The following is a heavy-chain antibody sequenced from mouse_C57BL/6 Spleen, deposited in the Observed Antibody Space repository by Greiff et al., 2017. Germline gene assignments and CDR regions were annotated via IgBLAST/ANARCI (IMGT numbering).Heavy chain of an antibody. D-gene: IGHD2-4*01. CDR3: ARSYYDYDVYFDY. CDR2: IYPRSGNT. CDR1: GYTFTSYG. J-gene: IGHJ2*01. Sequence: QVHVQQSGAELARPGASVKLSCKASGYTFTSYGISWVKQRTGQGLEWIGEIYPRSGNTYYNEKFKGKATLTVDKSSSTAYMELRSLTSEDSAVCFCARSYYDYDVYFDYWGQGTTLTVSS. V-gene: IGHV1-81*01.